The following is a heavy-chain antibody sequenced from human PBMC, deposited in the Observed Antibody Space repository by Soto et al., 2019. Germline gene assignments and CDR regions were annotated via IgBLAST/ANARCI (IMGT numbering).Heavy chain of an antibody. CDR3: ARDPTYSSSWYPGYYYYYGMDV. Sequence: SQTLSLTCAISGDSVSSNSAAWNWIRQSPSRGLEWLGRTYYRSKWYNDYAVSVKSRITINPDTSKNQFSLQLNSVTPEDTAVYYCARDPTYSSSWYPGYYYYYGMDVWGQGTTVTVS. CDR2: TYYRSKWYN. D-gene: IGHD6-13*01. V-gene: IGHV6-1*01. CDR1: GDSVSSNSAA. J-gene: IGHJ6*02.